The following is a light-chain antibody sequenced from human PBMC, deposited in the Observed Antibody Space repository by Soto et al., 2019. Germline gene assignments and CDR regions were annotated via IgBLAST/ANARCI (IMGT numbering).Light chain of an antibody. V-gene: IGKV3-20*01. J-gene: IGKJ2*01. Sequence: EIVLTQSPGTLSLSPGERATLSCRASQSVSSSYLAWYQQKPGQAPRLLIYGASSRATGIPDRFSGSGSGTDFTLTIGRLEPEDFAVYYCQQYGISPRTFGQGTRWIS. CDR2: GAS. CDR3: QQYGISPRT. CDR1: QSVSSSY.